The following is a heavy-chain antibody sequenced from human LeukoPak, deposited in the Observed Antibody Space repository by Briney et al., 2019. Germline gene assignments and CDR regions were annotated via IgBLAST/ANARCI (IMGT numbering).Heavy chain of an antibody. CDR2: ISGSGNGT. V-gene: IGHV3-23*01. Sequence: GGSLRLSCTASRFTFRTYAMNWVRQAPGKGLEWLSGISGSGNGTYYADSVKGRFIISRDNSKNMMYLQMNSLTVEDAATYYCAKRTMSAFDSWGQGTLLIVSS. J-gene: IGHJ4*02. CDR1: RFTFRTYA. CDR3: AKRTMSAFDS.